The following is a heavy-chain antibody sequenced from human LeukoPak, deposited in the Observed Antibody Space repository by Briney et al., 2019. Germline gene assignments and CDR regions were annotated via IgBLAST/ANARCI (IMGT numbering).Heavy chain of an antibody. V-gene: IGHV3-15*01. CDR2: IKSKTDGGTI. D-gene: IGHD1-26*01. CDR1: GFTVSSAW. Sequence: PGGSLRLSCAASGFTVSSAWMNWVRQTPGTGLEWVGLIKSKTDGGTIDYAAPVKGRFTISRDDLSNTLYLQMNSLKIEDTAVYYCTTERSGSFPYWGQGALVTVSS. J-gene: IGHJ4*02. CDR3: TTERSGSFPY.